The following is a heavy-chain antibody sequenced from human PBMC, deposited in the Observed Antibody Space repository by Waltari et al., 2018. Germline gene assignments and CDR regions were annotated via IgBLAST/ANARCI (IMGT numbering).Heavy chain of an antibody. CDR1: GGSISSGSYY. V-gene: IGHV4-61*02. Sequence: QVQLQESGPGLVKPSQTLSLTCTVSGGSISSGSYYWSWIRQPAGKGLEWIGRIYTSRGSNYNPTLKSRVTRSVDTSKNELALKRGSVTAADAAGYCCARQRGGSMVRGVVDYWGQGTLVTVSS. D-gene: IGHD3-10*01. CDR2: IYTSRGS. J-gene: IGHJ4*02. CDR3: ARQRGGSMVRGVVDY.